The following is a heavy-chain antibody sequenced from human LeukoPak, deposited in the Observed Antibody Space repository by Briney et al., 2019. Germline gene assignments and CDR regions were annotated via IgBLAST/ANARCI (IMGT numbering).Heavy chain of an antibody. V-gene: IGHV3-66*01. CDR3: AKGGQYDSDSFFDF. J-gene: IGHJ4*02. CDR1: GFTVSSNY. Sequence: GGSLRLSCAASGFTVSSNYMSWVRQAPGKGLEWVSVIYSGGSTYYADSVKGRFTISRDNSKNTLYLQMNSLRAEDTAVYYCAKGGQYDSDSFFDFWGQGTLVTVSS. D-gene: IGHD3-22*01. CDR2: IYSGGST.